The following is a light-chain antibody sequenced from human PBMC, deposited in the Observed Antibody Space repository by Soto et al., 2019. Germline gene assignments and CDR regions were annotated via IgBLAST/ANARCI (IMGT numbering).Light chain of an antibody. CDR1: TSNIGNNY. J-gene: IGLJ1*01. CDR2: QSN. CDR3: GSWDHSVSGFV. V-gene: IGLV1-51*02. Sequence: SVLTQPPSVSTAPGQKVTISSSGSTSNIGNNYVSWFQQLPGTAPKLIIYQSNRRPSGIPDRFSGSKSGTSATLGITGLQTGDEADYYCGSWDHSVSGFVFGTGTKVTVL.